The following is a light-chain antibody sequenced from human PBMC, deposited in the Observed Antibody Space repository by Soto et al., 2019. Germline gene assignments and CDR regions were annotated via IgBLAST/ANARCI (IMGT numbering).Light chain of an antibody. CDR2: KAS. CDR3: QQYNSYWT. V-gene: IGKV1-5*03. Sequence: DIQMTQSPSTLSASLGDRVTITCRASQSISSWLAWYQQKPGKATKLLIYKASSLESGVPSRFSGSGSGTEFTLTISSLQPDDFATYYCQQYNSYWTFGQGTKVDIK. CDR1: QSISSW. J-gene: IGKJ1*01.